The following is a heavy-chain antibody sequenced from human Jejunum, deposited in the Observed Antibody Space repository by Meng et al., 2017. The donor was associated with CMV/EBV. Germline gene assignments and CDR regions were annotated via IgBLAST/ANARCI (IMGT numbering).Heavy chain of an antibody. J-gene: IGHJ4*02. Sequence: QGPLQGSGPGLVNPSQTLSLTCSVSGGSIGSGDYYWSWIRQPPGKGLEWIGYIHDTGSTYYNPSLKSRVDISLGTSRNHFSLTLSSVTAEDTAVYFCARGSIFVSFDSWGQGTLVTVSS. CDR1: GGSIGSGDYY. CDR2: IHDTGST. D-gene: IGHD3-3*01. CDR3: ARGSIFVSFDS. V-gene: IGHV4-30-4*08.